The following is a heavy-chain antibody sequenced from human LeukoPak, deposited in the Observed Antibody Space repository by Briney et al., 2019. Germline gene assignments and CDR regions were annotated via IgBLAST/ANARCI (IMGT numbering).Heavy chain of an antibody. J-gene: IGHJ6*02. Sequence: GGSLRLSCAASGFTFSSYAMHWVRQAPGEGLEWVAVISYDGSNKYYADSVKGRFTISRDNSKNTLYLQMNSLRAEDTAVYYCARTEDFWSGYYSYYYGMDVWGQGTTVTVSS. CDR3: ARTEDFWSGYYSYYYGMDV. V-gene: IGHV3-30-3*01. D-gene: IGHD3-3*01. CDR2: ISYDGSNK. CDR1: GFTFSSYA.